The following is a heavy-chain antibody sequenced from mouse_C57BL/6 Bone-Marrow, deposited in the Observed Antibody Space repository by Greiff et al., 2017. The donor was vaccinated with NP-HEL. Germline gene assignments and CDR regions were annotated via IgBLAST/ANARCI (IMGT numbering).Heavy chain of an antibody. V-gene: IGHV1-52*01. CDR1: GYTFTSYW. J-gene: IGHJ1*03. D-gene: IGHD1-1*01. CDR2: IDSSDSET. Sequence: QVQLQQPGAELVRPGSSVKLSCQASGYTFTSYWMHWVKQRPTQGLEWIGNIDSSDSETHYNQKFKDKATLTVDKSSSTAYMQLSSLTSEDSAVYYCARRLTTVVADWYFDVWGTGTTVTVSS. CDR3: ARRLTTVVADWYFDV.